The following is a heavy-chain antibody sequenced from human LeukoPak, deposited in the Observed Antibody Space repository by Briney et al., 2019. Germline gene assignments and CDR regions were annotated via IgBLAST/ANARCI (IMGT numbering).Heavy chain of an antibody. V-gene: IGHV4-34*01. D-gene: IGHD1-20*01. Sequence: PSETLSLTCAVYGGSFSGYYWSWIRQPPGKGLEWIGEINHSGSTDYNPSLKSRVTISIDKSKNHFSLKLTSVTAADTAIYYCARDTYNWNVDAFDPWGQGTLVTVSS. CDR1: GGSFSGYY. CDR3: ARDTYNWNVDAFDP. J-gene: IGHJ5*02. CDR2: INHSGST.